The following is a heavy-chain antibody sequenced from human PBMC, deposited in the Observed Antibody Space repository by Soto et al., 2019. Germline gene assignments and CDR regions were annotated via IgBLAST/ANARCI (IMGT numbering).Heavy chain of an antibody. J-gene: IGHJ1*01. CDR1: GGTFRSYA. D-gene: IGHD6-19*01. Sequence: SVKVSCKASGGTFRSYAISWVRQAPGQGLEWMGGIIPIFGTANYAQKFQGRVTITADESTSTAYMELSSLRSEDTAVYYCARESKEQWLYTEYFQHWGQGTLVTVSS. CDR3: ARESKEQWLYTEYFQH. CDR2: IIPIFGTA. V-gene: IGHV1-69*13.